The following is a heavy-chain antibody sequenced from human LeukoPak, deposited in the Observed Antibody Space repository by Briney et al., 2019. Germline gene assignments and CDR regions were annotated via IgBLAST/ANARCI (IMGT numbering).Heavy chain of an antibody. Sequence: ASVKVSCKVSGYTLTELSMHWVRQAPGKGLEWMGGFDPEDGETIYAQKFQGRVTMTEDTSTDTAYMELSSLRSEDTAVYYCATSYGGNSWFDYWGQGTLVTVSS. J-gene: IGHJ5*01. V-gene: IGHV1-24*01. CDR2: FDPEDGET. D-gene: IGHD4-23*01. CDR1: GYTLTELS. CDR3: ATSYGGNSWFDY.